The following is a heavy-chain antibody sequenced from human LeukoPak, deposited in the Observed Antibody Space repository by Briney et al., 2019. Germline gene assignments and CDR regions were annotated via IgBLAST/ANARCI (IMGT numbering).Heavy chain of an antibody. CDR2: ISSSSSYI. Sequence: PGGSQRLSCAASGFTFSSYSMNWVRQAPGKGLEWVSSISSSSSYIYYADSVKGRFTISRDNAKNSLYLQMNSLRAEDTAVYYCAREAYDSSGYYYDRGAFDIWGQGTMVTVSS. CDR1: GFTFSSYS. D-gene: IGHD3-22*01. CDR3: AREAYDSSGYYYDRGAFDI. V-gene: IGHV3-21*01. J-gene: IGHJ3*02.